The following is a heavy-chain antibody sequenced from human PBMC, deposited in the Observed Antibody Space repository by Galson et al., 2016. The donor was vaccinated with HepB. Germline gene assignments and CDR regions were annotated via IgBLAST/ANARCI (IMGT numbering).Heavy chain of an antibody. Sequence: SLRLSCAAFGFIFSGYGVHWVRQAPGKGLEWVAVVYYDGNIKYYADSVKGRFTISRDNSQNTVFLQMNSLRAEDSALYYCKGGHYGPYFGQGALVTVSS. D-gene: IGHD4-17*01. CDR1: GFIFSGYG. J-gene: IGHJ4*02. CDR3: KGGHYGPY. V-gene: IGHV3-33*01. CDR2: VYYDGNIK.